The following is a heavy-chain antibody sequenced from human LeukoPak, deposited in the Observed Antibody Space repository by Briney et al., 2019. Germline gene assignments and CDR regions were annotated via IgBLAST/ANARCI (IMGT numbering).Heavy chain of an antibody. J-gene: IGHJ4*02. CDR3: ARENLAAAADY. D-gene: IGHD6-25*01. CDR2: IRGDGSMT. CDR1: RFTFSTYG. V-gene: IGHV3-74*01. Sequence: HPGGSLRLSCAASRFTFSTYGMTWVRHAPGKGLVWVSRIRGDGSMTNYADSVKGRFTISRDNAKNTLYLQMNSLRLEDTAVYYCARENLAAAADYWGQGTVVTVSS.